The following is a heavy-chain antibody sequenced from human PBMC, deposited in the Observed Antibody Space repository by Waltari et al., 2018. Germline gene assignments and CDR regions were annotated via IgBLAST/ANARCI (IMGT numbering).Heavy chain of an antibody. CDR1: GFTFRRDA. J-gene: IGHJ4*02. D-gene: IGHD4-4*01. CDR3: AKMRGGVTTAFDY. V-gene: IGHV3-23*04. Sequence: VQLVESGGVVVNPGGCLRVSRSASGFTFRRDAMGWVRHAPGKGLEWISSIGTSGATTYYVDSVKGRFANSRDNSHNTLYLQMNRLRAEDTATYYCAKMRGGVTTAFDYWGQGTLVTVSS. CDR2: IGTSGATT.